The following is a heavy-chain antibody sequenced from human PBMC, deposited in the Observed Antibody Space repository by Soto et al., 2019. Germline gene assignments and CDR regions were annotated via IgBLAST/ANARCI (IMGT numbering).Heavy chain of an antibody. V-gene: IGHV4-34*01. D-gene: IGHD6-13*01. Sequence: QVQLQQWGAGLLKPSETLSLTCAVYGGSFSGYYWSWIRQPPGKGLEWIGEINHSGSTNYNPSLKSRVNISVDTSKNQYSLKLSSVTAADTAVYYCARGKIAASGRNWLDPWGQGTLVTVSS. J-gene: IGHJ5*02. CDR2: INHSGST. CDR3: ARGKIAASGRNWLDP. CDR1: GGSFSGYY.